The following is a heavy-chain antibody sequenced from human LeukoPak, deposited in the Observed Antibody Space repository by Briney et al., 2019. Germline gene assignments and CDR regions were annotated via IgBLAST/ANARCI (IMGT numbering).Heavy chain of an antibody. CDR2: ISSSSSSI. Sequence: PGGSLRLSCAASGFAFSTYSMSWVRQAPGKGLEWVSYISSSSSSIYYADSVRGRFRISRDNAKNSLYLQVNSLRAEDTAVYYCARGAATGTSRFDYWGQGTLVTVSS. CDR1: GFAFSTYS. CDR3: ARGAATGTSRFDY. D-gene: IGHD6-13*01. J-gene: IGHJ4*02. V-gene: IGHV3-48*04.